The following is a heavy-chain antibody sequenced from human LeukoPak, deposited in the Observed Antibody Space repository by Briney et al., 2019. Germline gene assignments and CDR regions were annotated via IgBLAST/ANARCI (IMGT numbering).Heavy chain of an antibody. D-gene: IGHD4-17*01. J-gene: IGHJ4*02. CDR3: ARAGYGDSDFDY. V-gene: IGHV4-39*01. CDR2: IYYSGST. CDR1: GGSISSNSYY. Sequence: SETLSLTCAVSGGSISSNSYYWGWIRQPPGKGLEWIGRIYYSGSTYYNPSLKSRVTISVDTSKNQFSLKLNSVTAADTAVYYCARAGYGDSDFDYWGQGTLVTVSS.